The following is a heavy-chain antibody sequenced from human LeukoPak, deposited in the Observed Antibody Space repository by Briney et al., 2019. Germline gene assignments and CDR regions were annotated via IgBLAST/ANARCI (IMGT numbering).Heavy chain of an antibody. J-gene: IGHJ1*01. CDR2: IRSKAYGGTT. V-gene: IGHV3-49*04. Sequence: GGSLRLSCAASGFTFSSYAMSWVRQAPGKGLEWVGFIRSKAYGGTTEYAASVKGRFTISRDDSKSIAYLQMNSLKTEDTAVYYCTTELSSSWSLEYFQHWGQGTLVTVSS. CDR3: TTELSSSWSLEYFQH. D-gene: IGHD6-13*01. CDR1: GFTFSSYA.